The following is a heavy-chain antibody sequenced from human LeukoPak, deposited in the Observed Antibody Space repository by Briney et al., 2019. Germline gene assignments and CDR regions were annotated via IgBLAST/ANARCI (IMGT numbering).Heavy chain of an antibody. CDR2: INHSGST. CDR1: GGSFSGYY. D-gene: IGHD3-16*02. CDR3: ASRRILIGTDVDY. V-gene: IGHV4-34*01. Sequence: SETLSLTCAVYGGSFSGYYWSWIRQPPGKGLEWIGEINHSGSTNYNPSLKSRVTISVDTPKNQFSLKLSSVTAADTAVYYCASRRILIGTDVDYWGQGTLVTVSS. J-gene: IGHJ4*02.